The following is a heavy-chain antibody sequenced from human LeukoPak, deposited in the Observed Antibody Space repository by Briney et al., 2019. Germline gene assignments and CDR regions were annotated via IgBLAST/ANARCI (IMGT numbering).Heavy chain of an antibody. CDR1: GGSISSYY. D-gene: IGHD5-12*01. CDR3: ARHVGNSGYAPFDY. J-gene: IGHJ4*02. Sequence: PSETLSLTCTVSGGSISSYYWGWIRQPPGKGLEWIGSIYYSGSTYYNPSLKSRVTISVDTSKNQFSLKLSSVTAADTAVYYCARHVGNSGYAPFDYWGQGTLVTVSS. V-gene: IGHV4-39*01. CDR2: IYYSGST.